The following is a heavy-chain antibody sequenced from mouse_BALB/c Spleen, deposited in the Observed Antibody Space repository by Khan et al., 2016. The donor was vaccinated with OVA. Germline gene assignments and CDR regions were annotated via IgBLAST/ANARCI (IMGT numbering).Heavy chain of an antibody. CDR2: IDPFSGRT. J-gene: IGHJ3*01. CDR3: TSDGDGDWFTY. CDR1: GYSFTSYY. Sequence: VQLQQSGPELMKPGASVKISCKASGYSFTSYYIHWVMQSHGKSLEWIGYIDPFSGRTTYNQKFKGKATLTVDKSSSTAYIHIRTLTSEASAVYCCTSDGDGDWFTYWGQGTLVTVSA. V-gene: IGHV1-31*01. D-gene: IGHD2-3*01.